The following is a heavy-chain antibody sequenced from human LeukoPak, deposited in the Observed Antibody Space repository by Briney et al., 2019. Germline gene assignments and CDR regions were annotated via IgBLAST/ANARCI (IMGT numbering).Heavy chain of an antibody. D-gene: IGHD2-15*01. CDR2: INWNSGKI. Sequence: GGSLRLSCVASGFTFEDYVMHWVRQIPGKGLEWVAAINWNSGKIDYADSVDGRFSISRDNAKNSLYLQMRDLRTEDTAVYCCAKDYAYCSGGSCYLFDNWGQGTLVIVSS. J-gene: IGHJ4*02. CDR3: AKDYAYCSGGSCYLFDN. CDR1: GFTFEDYV. V-gene: IGHV3-9*01.